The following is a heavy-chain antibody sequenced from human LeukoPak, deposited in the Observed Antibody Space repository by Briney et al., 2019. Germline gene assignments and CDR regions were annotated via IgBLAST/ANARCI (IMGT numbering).Heavy chain of an antibody. CDR2: VSGSGGAT. D-gene: IGHD3-3*01. CDR3: AKVIDFWSGFYF. V-gene: IGHV3-23*01. CDR1: GFTFSSYV. Sequence: GGSLRLSCAASGFTFSSYVMSWVRQAPGKGLEGVSTVSGSGGATYYAGSMKGRFTISRDNSKNTLFLQMSSLRAEDTAVYYCAKVIDFWSGFYFGGQGTLVTVSS. J-gene: IGHJ4*02.